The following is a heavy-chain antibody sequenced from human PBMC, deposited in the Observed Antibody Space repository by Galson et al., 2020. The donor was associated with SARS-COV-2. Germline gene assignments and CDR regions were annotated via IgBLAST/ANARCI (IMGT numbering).Heavy chain of an antibody. V-gene: IGHV4-61*01. CDR1: GGSVSSGSYY. CDR2: IYYSGST. Sequence: SETLSLTCTVSGGSVSSGSYYWSWIRQPPGKGLEWIGYIYYSGSTNYNPSLKSRVTISVDTSKNQFSLKLSSVTAADTAVYYCASYGGVYCSRTSCYYLDNWFDPWGQGTLVSVSS. J-gene: IGHJ5*02. CDR3: ASYGGVYCSRTSCYYLDNWFDP. D-gene: IGHD2-2*01.